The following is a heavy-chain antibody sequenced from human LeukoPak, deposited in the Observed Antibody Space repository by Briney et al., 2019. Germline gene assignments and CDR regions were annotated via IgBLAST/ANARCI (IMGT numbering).Heavy chain of an antibody. D-gene: IGHD3-22*01. V-gene: IGHV5-51*01. CDR1: GYSFTSYW. J-gene: IGHJ3*02. CDR2: IYPGDSDT. Sequence: GESLKISCKGSGYSFTSYWIGWVRQLPGKGLEWMGIIYPGDSDTRYSPSFQGQVTISADKSISTAYLQWSSLKASDTAMYYCAAHDPYYYDSSGYYTHRGEGAFDIWGQGTMVTVSS. CDR3: AAHDPYYYDSSGYYTHRGEGAFDI.